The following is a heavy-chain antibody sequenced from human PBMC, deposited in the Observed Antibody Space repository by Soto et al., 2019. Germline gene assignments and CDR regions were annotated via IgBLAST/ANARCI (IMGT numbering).Heavy chain of an antibody. Sequence: QVQLVQSGAEVKKPGSSVKVSCKASGGTFSSYAISWVRQAPGQGLEWMGGIIPIFGTANYAQKFQGRVTIDADESTSAAYMELSSLRSEDTAVYYCARGGLGSGWSTLYYYYGMDVWGQGTTVTVSS. V-gene: IGHV1-69*01. CDR1: GGTFSSYA. D-gene: IGHD6-19*01. J-gene: IGHJ6*02. CDR3: ARGGLGSGWSTLYYYYGMDV. CDR2: IIPIFGTA.